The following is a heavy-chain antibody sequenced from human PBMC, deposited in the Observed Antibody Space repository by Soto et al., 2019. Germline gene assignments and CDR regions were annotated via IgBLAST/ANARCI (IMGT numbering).Heavy chain of an antibody. CDR1: GFTFSSYA. D-gene: IGHD3-10*01. CDR3: AKDVVRGKRPNLFAP. J-gene: IGHJ5*02. V-gene: IGHV3-23*01. CDR2: ISGSGGST. Sequence: PGGSLRLSCAASGFTFSSYAMSWVRQAPGKGLEWVSAISGSGGSTYYADSVKGRFTISRDNSKNTLYLQMNSLRAEDTAVYYCAKDVVRGKRPNLFAPCGQGSLVTVSS.